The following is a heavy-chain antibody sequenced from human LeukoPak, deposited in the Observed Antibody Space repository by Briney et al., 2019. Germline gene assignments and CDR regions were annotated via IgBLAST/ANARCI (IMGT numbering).Heavy chain of an antibody. CDR3: ARGNWIHGVFDI. Sequence: GGSLRLSCAASGFTFSNYSMNWVRQAPGKGLEWVSSISSSSSYIYYADSVKGRFTISRDNAKNSLYLQMNSLRAEDTAVYYCARGNWIHGVFDIWGQGTMVTVSS. CDR2: ISSSSSYI. D-gene: IGHD1-1*01. V-gene: IGHV3-21*01. CDR1: GFTFSNYS. J-gene: IGHJ3*02.